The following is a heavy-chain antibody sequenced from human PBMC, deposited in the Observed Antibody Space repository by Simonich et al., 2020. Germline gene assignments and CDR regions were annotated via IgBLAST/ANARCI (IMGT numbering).Heavy chain of an antibody. Sequence: EVQLVESGGGLVQPGGSLRPSCAASGFTFSSYWMSWVRKAAGKGLEWVANIKQDGSEKYYVDSVKGRFTISRDNAKNSLYLQMNSLRAEDTAVYYCARDGLGTAYYYYMDVWGKGTTVTVSS. V-gene: IGHV3-7*01. CDR2: IKQDGSEK. CDR3: ARDGLGTAYYYYMDV. CDR1: GFTFSSYW. D-gene: IGHD7-27*01. J-gene: IGHJ6*03.